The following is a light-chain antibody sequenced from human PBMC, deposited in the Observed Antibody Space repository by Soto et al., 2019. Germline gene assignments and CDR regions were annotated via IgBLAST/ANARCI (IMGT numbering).Light chain of an antibody. CDR1: SSDVGSNDL. Sequence: QSALSQPASVSGSPGQSITISCTGTSSDVGSNDLVSWYQQHPGKAHKLMIYEVSKRPSGISNRFSGSKSGNTASLTISGLQAEDEGDYYCCSYVGRSDSYVFGAGTKVTVL. CDR2: EVS. V-gene: IGLV2-23*02. CDR3: CSYVGRSDSYV. J-gene: IGLJ1*01.